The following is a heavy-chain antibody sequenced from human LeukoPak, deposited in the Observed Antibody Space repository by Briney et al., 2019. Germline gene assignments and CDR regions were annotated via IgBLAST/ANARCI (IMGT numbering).Heavy chain of an antibody. J-gene: IGHJ4*02. CDR2: ISSSSSYI. V-gene: IGHV3-21*01. CDR1: GFTFSSYS. D-gene: IGHD5-18*01. CDR3: ARDTCSYGPHFDY. Sequence: GSLRLSCAASGFTFSSYSMNWIRQAPGKGLEWVSSISSSSSYIYYADSVKGRFTISRDNAKNSLCLQMNSLGAEDTAVYYCARDTCSYGPHFDYWGQGTLVTVSS.